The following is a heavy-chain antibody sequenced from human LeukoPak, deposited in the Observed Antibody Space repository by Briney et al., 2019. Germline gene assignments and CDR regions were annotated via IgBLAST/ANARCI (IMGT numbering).Heavy chain of an antibody. CDR1: GGSISSSNYL. V-gene: IGHV4-39*01. J-gene: IGHJ4*02. CDR2: IYYSGST. D-gene: IGHD2-15*01. CDR3: ARPGDSCSGGSCYAGTIDC. Sequence: PSETLSLTCTVSGGSISSSNYLWGWIRQPPGKGLEWIGSIYYSGSTYHNPSFKSRLTISVDTSKNQFSLRLSSVTAADTTMYYCARPGDSCSGGSCYAGTIDCWGREPWFPSPQ.